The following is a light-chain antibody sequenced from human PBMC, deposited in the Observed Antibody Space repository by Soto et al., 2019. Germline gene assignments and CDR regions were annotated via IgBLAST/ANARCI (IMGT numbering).Light chain of an antibody. CDR3: QQYKSYCT. V-gene: IGKV1-5*03. Sequence: DVPMTQSPSTLSASVGDRVTITWRASQNIDRWLAWYQQKPGKAPQLLIYKASTLQSGVPSRFSGSGSGTEFPLTISSLQADDFATYYCQQYKSYCTFGQGTKLEIK. CDR1: QNIDRW. J-gene: IGKJ2*02. CDR2: KAS.